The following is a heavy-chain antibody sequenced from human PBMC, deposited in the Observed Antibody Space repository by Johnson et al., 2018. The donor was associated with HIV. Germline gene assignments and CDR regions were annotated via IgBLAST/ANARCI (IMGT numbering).Heavy chain of an antibody. Sequence: QVQLVESGGGVVQPGGSLRLSCAVSGFTFRNYGMHWVRQAPGKGLAWVSFIRYDGSNKYYADSVKGRFTISRDNSKNTLYLQMNSLRAEDTALYSCARRGWELWTTQNAFDIWGQGTMVTVSS. D-gene: IGHD1-26*01. V-gene: IGHV3-30*02. CDR2: IRYDGSNK. CDR3: ARRGWELWTTQNAFDI. CDR1: GFTFRNYG. J-gene: IGHJ3*02.